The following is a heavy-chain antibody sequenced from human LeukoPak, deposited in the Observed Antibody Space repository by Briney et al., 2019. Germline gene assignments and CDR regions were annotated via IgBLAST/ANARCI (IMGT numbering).Heavy chain of an antibody. CDR2: INPSGGST. Sequence: ASVKVSCKASGYTFTSYYMHWVRQAPGQGLEWMGIINPSGGSTSYAQKFQGRVTMTRDTSTSTVYMELSSLRSEDTAVYYCAREDEGMEMATIFDYWGQGTLVTVSS. CDR1: GYTFTSYY. CDR3: AREDEGMEMATIFDY. J-gene: IGHJ4*02. D-gene: IGHD5-24*01. V-gene: IGHV1-46*01.